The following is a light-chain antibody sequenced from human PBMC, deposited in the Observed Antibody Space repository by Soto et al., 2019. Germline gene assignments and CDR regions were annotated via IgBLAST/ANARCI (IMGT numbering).Light chain of an antibody. CDR2: DAS. Sequence: EFVLTQSPGTLSLSPGERATLSCRASQTVRNNYLAWYQQKPGQAPRLLIYDASSRATGIPDRFSGCGSGPDFTLTISRLEPEDFGVYYCQQFSSYPLTFGGGTKVDIK. CDR1: QTVRNNY. CDR3: QQFSSYPLT. V-gene: IGKV3-20*01. J-gene: IGKJ4*01.